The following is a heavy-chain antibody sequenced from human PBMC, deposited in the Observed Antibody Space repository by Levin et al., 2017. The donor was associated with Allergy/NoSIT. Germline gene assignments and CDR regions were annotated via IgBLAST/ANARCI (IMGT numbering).Heavy chain of an antibody. Sequence: AASVKVSCKASGYTFTGYYLHWVRQAPGQGLEWMGWINTNSGGTNYAQKFQGRVTMTRDTSISTVYMELSRLRSDDTAVYYCARLITIFGVPKGFDYWGQGTLVTVSS. J-gene: IGHJ4*02. CDR3: ARLITIFGVPKGFDY. D-gene: IGHD3-3*01. CDR2: INTNSGGT. V-gene: IGHV1-2*02. CDR1: GYTFTGYY.